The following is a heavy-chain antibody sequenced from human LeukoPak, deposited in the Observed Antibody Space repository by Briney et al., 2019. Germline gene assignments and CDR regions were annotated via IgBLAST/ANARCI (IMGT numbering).Heavy chain of an antibody. CDR3: ARPVGLAAALDY. D-gene: IGHD6-13*01. Sequence: GGSLRLSCAASGFTLSSYAMHWVRQAPGKGLEWVAVISYDGSNKYYADSVKGRFTISRDNSKNTLYLQMNSLRAEDTAVYYCARPVGLAAALDYWGQGTLVTVSS. CDR1: GFTLSSYA. CDR2: ISYDGSNK. J-gene: IGHJ4*02. V-gene: IGHV3-30-3*01.